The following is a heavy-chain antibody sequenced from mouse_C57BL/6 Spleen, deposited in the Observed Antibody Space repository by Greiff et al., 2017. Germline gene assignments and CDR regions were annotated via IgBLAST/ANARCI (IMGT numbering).Heavy chain of an antibody. V-gene: IGHV1-78*01. CDR2: IYPSDGST. D-gene: IGHD2-4*01. Sequence: VQLQQSDAELVKPGASVKISCKVSGYTFTDHTIHWMQQRPEQGLEWIGHIYPSDGSTKYNEKFKGKATLTADKSSSTAYMQINSLTSEGSAVYFCARYYYDDYDGDGYAMDYWGQGTSVTVSS. J-gene: IGHJ4*01. CDR1: GYTFTDHT. CDR3: ARYYYDDYDGDGYAMDY.